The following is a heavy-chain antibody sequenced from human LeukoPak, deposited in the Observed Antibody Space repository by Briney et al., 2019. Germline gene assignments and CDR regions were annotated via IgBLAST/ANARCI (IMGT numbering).Heavy chain of an antibody. D-gene: IGHD1-14*01. CDR2: IYYNGIT. CDR3: ARHRLLDY. Sequence: SETLSLTCTVSGGSTNRDYWSWIRQAPEKGLEWIGYIYYNGITNYNPSLKSRVTISVDTSKNQFSLRLSSVTAADTAVYYCARHRLLDYWGQGTLVTVSS. V-gene: IGHV4-59*01. J-gene: IGHJ4*02. CDR1: GGSTNRDY.